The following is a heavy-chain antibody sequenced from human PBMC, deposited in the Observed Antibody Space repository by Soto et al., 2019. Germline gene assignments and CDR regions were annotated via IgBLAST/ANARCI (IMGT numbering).Heavy chain of an antibody. J-gene: IGHJ4*02. Sequence: QVQLVQSGAEVKKPGASVKVSCKASGYTFTSYYMHWVRQAPGQGLEWMGIINPSGGSTSYAQKFQGRVTMTRDTSTSTVYMELSSLISEDTAVYYCARPYYYDSSGPRFDYWGQGTLVTVSS. CDR3: ARPYYYDSSGPRFDY. V-gene: IGHV1-46*01. CDR2: INPSGGST. D-gene: IGHD3-22*01. CDR1: GYTFTSYY.